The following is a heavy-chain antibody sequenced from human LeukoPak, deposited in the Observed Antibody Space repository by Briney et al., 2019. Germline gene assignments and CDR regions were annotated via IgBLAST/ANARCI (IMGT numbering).Heavy chain of an antibody. D-gene: IGHD3-3*01. CDR3: ARTGWSSYRRHFDY. CDR1: GFTFSSYS. Sequence: GGSLRLSCAASGFTFSSYSMNWVRQAPGKGLEWVSYISSSSSTIYYADSVKGRFTISRDNAKNSLYLQMNSLRAEDTAVYYCARTGWSSYRRHFDYWGQGTLVTVSS. V-gene: IGHV3-48*01. CDR2: ISSSSSTI. J-gene: IGHJ4*02.